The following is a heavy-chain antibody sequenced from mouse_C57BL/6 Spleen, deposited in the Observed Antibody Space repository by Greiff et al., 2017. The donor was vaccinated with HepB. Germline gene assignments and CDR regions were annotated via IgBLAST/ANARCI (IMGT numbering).Heavy chain of an antibody. CDR3: ARETSSPFDY. Sequence: QLQQSGPELVKPGASVKISCKASGYSFTGYYMNWVKQSPEKSLEWIGEINPSTGGTTYNQKFKAKATLTVDKSSSTAYMQLKSLTSEDSAVYYCARETSSPFDYWGQGTTLTVSS. D-gene: IGHD1-1*01. J-gene: IGHJ2*01. CDR2: INPSTGGT. V-gene: IGHV1-42*01. CDR1: GYSFTGYY.